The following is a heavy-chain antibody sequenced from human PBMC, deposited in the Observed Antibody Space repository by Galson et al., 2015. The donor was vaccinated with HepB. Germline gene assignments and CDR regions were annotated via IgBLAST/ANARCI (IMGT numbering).Heavy chain of an antibody. CDR1: GFTFSSYA. CDR2: ISDSGGRT. J-gene: IGHJ4*02. CDR3: AKYIVGGARYFDY. D-gene: IGHD1-26*01. Sequence: SLRLSCAASGFTFSSYAMSWVRQAPGKGLEWVSAISDSGGRTYYVDSVKGRFTISRDNSKNTLYLQMNSLGAEDTAIYYCAKYIVGGARYFDYWGLGTLVTVSS. V-gene: IGHV3-23*01.